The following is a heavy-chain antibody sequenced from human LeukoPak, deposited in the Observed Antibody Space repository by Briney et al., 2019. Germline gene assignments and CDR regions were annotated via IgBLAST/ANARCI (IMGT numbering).Heavy chain of an antibody. J-gene: IGHJ6*04. CDR1: GYTFTGYY. CDR2: INPNSGGT. Sequence: GASVKVSCKASGYTFTGYYMHWVRQAPGQGLEWMGWINPNSGGTNYAQKFQGWVTMTRDTSISTAYMELSRLRSDDTAVYYCARAPHYYYYGMDVWGKGTTVTVSS. V-gene: IGHV1-2*04. CDR3: ARAPHYYYYGMDV.